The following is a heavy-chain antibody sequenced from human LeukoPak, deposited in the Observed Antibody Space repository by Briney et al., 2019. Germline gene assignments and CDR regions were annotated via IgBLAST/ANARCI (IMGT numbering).Heavy chain of an antibody. CDR2: ISGSGDRT. J-gene: IGHJ6*04. CDR3: ANFYYDFWSGRLDV. CDR1: GFTFSTYG. V-gene: IGHV3-23*01. Sequence: GGSLRLSCAASGFTFSTYGMSWVRQAPGKGLEWISSISGSGDRTDYADSVKGRFTISRDNSKNTLSLQMNSLRAEDTAVYYCANFYYDFWSGRLDVWGKGTTVTVSS. D-gene: IGHD3-3*01.